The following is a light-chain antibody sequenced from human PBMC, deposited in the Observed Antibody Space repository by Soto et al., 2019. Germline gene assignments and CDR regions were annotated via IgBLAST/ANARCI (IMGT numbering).Light chain of an antibody. CDR1: SSDVGGYNH. CDR3: SSYTTSTTRII. Sequence: QSALTQPASVSGSPGQSITISCTGSSSDVGGYNHVSWYQQHPGKAPKLMIYEVSNRPSGVSNRFSGSTSGNTASLTISGLQAEDEADYYCSSYTTSTTRIIFGGGTQLTVL. J-gene: IGLJ2*01. V-gene: IGLV2-14*01. CDR2: EVS.